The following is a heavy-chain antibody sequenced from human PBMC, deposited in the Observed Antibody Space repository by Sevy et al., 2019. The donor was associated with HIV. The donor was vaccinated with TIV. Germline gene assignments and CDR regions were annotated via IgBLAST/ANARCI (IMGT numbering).Heavy chain of an antibody. CDR2: ISGGGGST. CDR3: AKGVSSGYYSGFDP. CDR1: GFTFSSYA. Sequence: GGSLRLSCAASGFTFSSYAMSWVRQAPGKGLEWVSAISGGGGSTYYADSVKGRLTISRDNSKNTLYLQMNSLRAEDTAVYYCAKGVSSGYYSGFDPWGQGTLVTVSS. J-gene: IGHJ5*02. V-gene: IGHV3-23*01. D-gene: IGHD3-22*01.